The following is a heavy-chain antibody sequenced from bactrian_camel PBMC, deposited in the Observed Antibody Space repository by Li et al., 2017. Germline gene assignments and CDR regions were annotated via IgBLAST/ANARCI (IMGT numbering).Heavy chain of an antibody. D-gene: IGHD2*01. Sequence: HVQLVESGGGSVQPGGSLRLSCTVSNWPRFATLAWLRQAPGKDREWVARIDSDGGTSYADSVKGRFTISVDNAKNILYLQMNSLKPEDTAMYYCAADVDVVCQVNPGFRLVADEYVDWGQGTQVTVS. CDR1: NWPRFAT. CDR2: IDSDGGT. CDR3: AADVDVVCQVNPGFRLVADEYVD. V-gene: IGHV3S53*01. J-gene: IGHJ4*01.